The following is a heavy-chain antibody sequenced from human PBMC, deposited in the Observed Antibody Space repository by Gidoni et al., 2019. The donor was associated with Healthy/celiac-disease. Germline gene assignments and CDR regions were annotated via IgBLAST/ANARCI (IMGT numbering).Heavy chain of an antibody. V-gene: IGHV4-61*02. Sequence: QVQLQESGPGLVKPSQTLSLTCTVSGGSIRRGAYHWRWLRQPAGKGLEWIGRIYTSGSTNYNPSLKSRVTISVDTSKNQFSLKLSSVTAADTAVYYCARDYYDSSGMLPYFDYWGQGTLVTVSS. CDR1: GGSIRRGAYH. D-gene: IGHD3-22*01. CDR2: IYTSGST. CDR3: ARDYYDSSGMLPYFDY. J-gene: IGHJ4*02.